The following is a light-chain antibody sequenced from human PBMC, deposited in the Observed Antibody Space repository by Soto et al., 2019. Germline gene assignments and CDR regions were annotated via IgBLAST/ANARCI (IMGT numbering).Light chain of an antibody. Sequence: QSALTQRPSVSGSPGQSVTISCTGTSSDIGRYNRVSWYQQPPGAAPKLIIYEVNNRPSGVPDRFSGSKSGNTASLTISGLQAEDEADYFCSSSTTSSTVVFGGGTKLTVL. J-gene: IGLJ2*01. CDR2: EVN. CDR1: SSDIGRYNR. CDR3: SSSTTSSTVV. V-gene: IGLV2-18*02.